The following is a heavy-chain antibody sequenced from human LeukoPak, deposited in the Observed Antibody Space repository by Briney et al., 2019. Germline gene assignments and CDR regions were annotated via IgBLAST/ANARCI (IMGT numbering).Heavy chain of an antibody. D-gene: IGHD6-19*01. Sequence: SVKVSCKASGGTFSSYTISWVRQAPGQGLEWMGRIIPILGTANYAHKFQGRVTITADKSTSTAYMELSSLRSEDTAVYYCARAPVAVAGLDYWGQGTLVTVSS. V-gene: IGHV1-69*08. J-gene: IGHJ4*02. CDR2: IIPILGTA. CDR3: ARAPVAVAGLDY. CDR1: GGTFSSYT.